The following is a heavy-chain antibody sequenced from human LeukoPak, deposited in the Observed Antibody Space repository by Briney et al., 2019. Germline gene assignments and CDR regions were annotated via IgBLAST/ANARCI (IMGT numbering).Heavy chain of an antibody. CDR2: ISYDGSNK. Sequence: GGSLRLSCAASVFTFSSYAMHWVRQAPGKGLEWVAVISYDGSNKYYADSVKGRFTISRDNSKNTLYLQMNSLRAEDTAVYYCARDLWLLGDIDYWGQGTLVTVSS. CDR1: VFTFSSYA. CDR3: ARDLWLLGDIDY. J-gene: IGHJ4*02. V-gene: IGHV3-30*04. D-gene: IGHD5-12*01.